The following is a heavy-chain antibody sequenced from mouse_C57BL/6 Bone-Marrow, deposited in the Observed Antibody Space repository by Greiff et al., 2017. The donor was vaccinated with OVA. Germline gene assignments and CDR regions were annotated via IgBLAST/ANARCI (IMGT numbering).Heavy chain of an antibody. CDR3: ARDPITTVVAQWYFDV. D-gene: IGHD1-1*01. CDR2: ISYDGSN. V-gene: IGHV3-6*01. CDR1: GYSITSGYY. Sequence: EVKLLESGPGLVKPSQSLSLTCSVTGYSITSGYYWNWIRQFPGNKLEWMGYISYDGSNNYNPSLKNRISITRDTSKNQFFLKLNSVTTEDTATYYCARDPITTVVAQWYFDVWGTGTTVTVSS. J-gene: IGHJ1*03.